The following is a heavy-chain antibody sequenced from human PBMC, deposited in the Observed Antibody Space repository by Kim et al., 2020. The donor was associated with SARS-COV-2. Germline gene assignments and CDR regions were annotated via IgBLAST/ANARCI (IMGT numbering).Heavy chain of an antibody. CDR3: ARATVTTDLAPNSINFDY. J-gene: IGHJ4*02. V-gene: IGHV4-31*03. CDR2: IYYSGST. Sequence: SETLSLTCTVSGGSISSGGYYWSWIRQHPGKGLEWIGYIYYSGSTYYNPSLKSRVTISVDTSKNQFSLKLSSVTAADTAVYYCARATVTTDLAPNSINFDYWGQGTLVTVSS. CDR1: GGSISSGGYY. D-gene: IGHD4-17*01.